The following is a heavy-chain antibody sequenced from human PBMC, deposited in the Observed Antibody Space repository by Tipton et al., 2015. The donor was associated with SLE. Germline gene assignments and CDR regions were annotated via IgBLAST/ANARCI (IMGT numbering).Heavy chain of an antibody. D-gene: IGHD4-17*01. V-gene: IGHV4-59*01. CDR2: IYDSGST. J-gene: IGHJ4*02. CDR3: ARVVDYGDRSYLFDY. Sequence: TLSLTCTVSGGSTNSYYWTWIRQPPGKGLEWIGRIYDSGSTNYNPSLKSRVTISQDTSKNQFSLKLSSVTAADTAVYYCARVVDYGDRSYLFDYWGQGTLVTVSS. CDR1: GGSTNSYY.